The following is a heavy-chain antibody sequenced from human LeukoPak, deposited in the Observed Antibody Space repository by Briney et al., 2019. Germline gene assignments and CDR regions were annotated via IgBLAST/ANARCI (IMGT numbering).Heavy chain of an antibody. V-gene: IGHV3-21*01. J-gene: IGHJ3*02. D-gene: IGHD3-9*01. CDR3: ATSSRDILTGYPRGGAFDI. CDR1: GFTFSSYS. Sequence: GGSLRLSCAASGFTFSSYSMNWVRQAPGKGLEWVSSTSSSSSYIYYADSVKGRFTISRDNAKNSLYLQMNSLRAEDTAVYYCATSSRDILTGYPRGGAFDIWGQGTMVTVSS. CDR2: TSSSSSYI.